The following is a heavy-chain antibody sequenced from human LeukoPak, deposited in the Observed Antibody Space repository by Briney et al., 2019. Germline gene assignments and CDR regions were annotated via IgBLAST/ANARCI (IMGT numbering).Heavy chain of an antibody. CDR2: IRYDGSNK. Sequence: GGSLRLSCAASGFTFSSYGMHWVRQAPGKGLEWVAFIRYDGSNKYYAESVKGRFTISRDNSKNTLYLQMNSLRAEDTAVYYCAKDITMVRGVSDHWGQGTLVTVSS. D-gene: IGHD3-10*01. J-gene: IGHJ5*02. CDR1: GFTFSSYG. CDR3: AKDITMVRGVSDH. V-gene: IGHV3-30*02.